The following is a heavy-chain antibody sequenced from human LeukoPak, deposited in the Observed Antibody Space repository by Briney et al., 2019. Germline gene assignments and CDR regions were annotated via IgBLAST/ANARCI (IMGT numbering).Heavy chain of an antibody. D-gene: IGHD3/OR15-3a*01. CDR2: ISAKNGNT. CDR3: ARLDGTYHRAYYYFYYMDV. J-gene: IGHJ6*03. Sequence: ASVTVSCKASGYTFTKFGISWVRQAPGEGLEGMGWISAKNGNTNYAQNVQGRVTMTTDTSTSTAYMELRSLRSDDTAVYYCARLDGTYHRAYYYFYYMDVWGEGTTVTVSS. CDR1: GYTFTKFG. V-gene: IGHV1-18*01.